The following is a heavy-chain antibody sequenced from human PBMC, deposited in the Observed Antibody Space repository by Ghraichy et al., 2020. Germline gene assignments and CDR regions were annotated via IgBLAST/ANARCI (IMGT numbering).Heavy chain of an antibody. Sequence: GESLNISCTAFGFVCAHFWIPLVLHAPVCGPERVANIKKDGSEKYYVDSVKGRFTISRDNAKNSLYLEMNSLRAEDTAVYYCARDLGGGWYFDYWGQGALVPGS. CDR2: IKKDGSEK. CDR1: GFVCAHFW. V-gene: IGHV3-7*01. J-gene: IGHJ4*02. CDR3: ARDLGGGWYFDY. D-gene: IGHD6-19*01.